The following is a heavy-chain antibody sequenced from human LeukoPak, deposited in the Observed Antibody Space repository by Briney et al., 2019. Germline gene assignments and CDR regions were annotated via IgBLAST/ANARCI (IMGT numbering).Heavy chain of an antibody. J-gene: IGHJ4*02. Sequence: GRSLRLSCAASGFTFSSYGMHWVRQAPGKGLEWVAVIWYDGSNKYYADSVKGRFTISRGNSNNMLYLQMNSLRAEDTAVYYCARGASDGGNSLDYWGQGTLVTVSS. D-gene: IGHD4-23*01. CDR2: IWYDGSNK. V-gene: IGHV3-33*01. CDR3: ARGASDGGNSLDY. CDR1: GFTFSSYG.